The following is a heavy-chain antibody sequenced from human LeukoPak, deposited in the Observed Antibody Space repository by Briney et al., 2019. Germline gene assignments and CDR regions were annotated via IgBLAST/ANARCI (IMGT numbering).Heavy chain of an antibody. V-gene: IGHV1-2*02. CDR1: GYTFSGYY. Sequence: SVKVSCKASGYTFSGYYMHWVRQAPGQGLEWMGWINPNSGGTNYAQKFQGRVTMTRDTSISTAYMELSRLRSDETAVYYCARGYPLSTTAAGTYFQHWGQGTLVTVSS. J-gene: IGHJ1*01. CDR2: INPNSGGT. D-gene: IGHD6-13*01. CDR3: ARGYPLSTTAAGTYFQH.